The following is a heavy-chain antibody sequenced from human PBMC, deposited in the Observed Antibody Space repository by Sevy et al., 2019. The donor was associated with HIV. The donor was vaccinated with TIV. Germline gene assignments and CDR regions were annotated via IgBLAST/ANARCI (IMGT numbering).Heavy chain of an antibody. V-gene: IGHV3-53*01. CDR1: GFTVSSNY. Sequence: GGSLRLSCAASGFTVSSNYMSWVRQAPGKGLEWVSVIYSGGSTYYGDSVKGRFTISRDKSKNTLYLQMNSLRAEDTAVYYCARVNCSGGSCYYSYGMDVWGQGTTVTVCS. D-gene: IGHD2-15*01. CDR2: IYSGGST. CDR3: ARVNCSGGSCYYSYGMDV. J-gene: IGHJ6*02.